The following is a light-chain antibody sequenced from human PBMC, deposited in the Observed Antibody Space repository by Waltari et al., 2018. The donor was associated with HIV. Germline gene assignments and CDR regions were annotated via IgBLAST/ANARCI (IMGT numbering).Light chain of an antibody. CDR3: QQYDVLVT. V-gene: IGKV3-20*01. CDR1: QTISNNY. J-gene: IGKJ4*01. Sequence: ELELTRSPGTLSLSTAERVPLSCRASQTISNNYLAWFQKKPGQSPRLLIYGASSRATGIPDRFRGSGSGTDFTLSISRLEPEDFAVYYCQQYDVLVTFGGGTKVENK. CDR2: GAS.